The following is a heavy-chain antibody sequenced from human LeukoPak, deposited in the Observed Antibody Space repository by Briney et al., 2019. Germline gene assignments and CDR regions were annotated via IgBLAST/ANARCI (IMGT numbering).Heavy chain of an antibody. J-gene: IGHJ4*02. CDR1: GFTFTDYW. V-gene: IGHV3-74*01. Sequence: GGSLTLSCAASGFTFTDYWIHWIRQAPGTGLMWVSHITSDGGRTDYADSVRGRFTMTRDNAKNTVYPQMNSLRVDDTAVYYCARDNWGPDHWGQGTLVTVSS. CDR3: ARDNWGPDH. CDR2: ITSDGGRT. D-gene: IGHD7-27*01.